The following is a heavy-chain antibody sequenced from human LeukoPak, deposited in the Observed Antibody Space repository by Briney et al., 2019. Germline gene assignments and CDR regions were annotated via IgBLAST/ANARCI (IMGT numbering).Heavy chain of an antibody. J-gene: IGHJ5*02. V-gene: IGHV1-58*01. CDR2: IVVGSVNT. CDR1: GFTFGTSA. Sequence: SVKVSCKASGFTFGTSAVQWVRQARGQRLEWIGWIVVGSVNTNYAQKFQGRVTMTRDTSTSTVYMELSSLRSEDTAVYYCAREREAPTNWFDPWGQGTLVTVSS. CDR3: AREREAPTNWFDP.